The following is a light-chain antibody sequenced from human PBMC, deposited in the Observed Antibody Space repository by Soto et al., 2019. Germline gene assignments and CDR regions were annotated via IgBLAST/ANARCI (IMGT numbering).Light chain of an antibody. Sequence: EIALTQSPGTLALSPGERAILSCRASQSVGILLAWYQHNPGQAPRLLIFDASYRAAGIPARFRGSGSGTDFTLTIDSLEPEDFAVYYCQQRTNWLWTFGPGTKVDIK. J-gene: IGKJ1*01. CDR1: QSVGIL. V-gene: IGKV3-11*01. CDR3: QQRTNWLWT. CDR2: DAS.